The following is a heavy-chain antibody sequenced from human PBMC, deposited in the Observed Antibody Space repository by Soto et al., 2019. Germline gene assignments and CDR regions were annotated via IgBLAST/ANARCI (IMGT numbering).Heavy chain of an antibody. Sequence: EVQLVESGGGLVQPGGSLRLSCAASGCIFSSYWMHWVRQAPGKGLVWVSRINRDGSSITYADSVMGRFTISRDNVKNTLYLQMHSLRAEDTAVYYCARVSPGYSGYEGFDYWGQGTLVTVSS. J-gene: IGHJ4*02. CDR1: GCIFSSYW. CDR3: ARVSPGYSGYEGFDY. CDR2: INRDGSSI. D-gene: IGHD5-12*01. V-gene: IGHV3-74*01.